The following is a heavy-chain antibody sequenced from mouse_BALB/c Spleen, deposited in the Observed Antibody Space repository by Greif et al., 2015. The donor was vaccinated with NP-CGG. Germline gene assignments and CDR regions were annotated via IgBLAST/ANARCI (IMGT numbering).Heavy chain of an antibody. D-gene: IGHD6-1*01. J-gene: IGHJ2*01. CDR3: ARMPPSYFDY. CDR2: ISYSGST. Sequence: EVKLMESGPGLVKPSQSLSLTCTVTGHSITSDYAWNWIRQFPGNKLEWMGYISYSGSTSYNPSLKSRISITRDTSKNQFFLQLNSVTTEDTATYYCARMPPSYFDYWGQGTTLTVSS. CDR1: GHSITSDYA. V-gene: IGHV3-2*02.